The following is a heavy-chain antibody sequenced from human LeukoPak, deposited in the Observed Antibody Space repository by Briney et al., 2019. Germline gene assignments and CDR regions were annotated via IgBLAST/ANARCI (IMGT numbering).Heavy chain of an antibody. CDR2: IYYSGST. Sequence: SETLSLTCTVSGGSISGYYWSWIRQPPGKGLEWIGFIYYSGSTKYNPSLKSRVTISVDTSKNQFSLKLTSVTAADTAVYYCARDDLTLDIWGQGTMVTVSS. D-gene: IGHD3/OR15-3a*01. V-gene: IGHV4-59*12. CDR3: ARDDLTLDI. CDR1: GGSISGYY. J-gene: IGHJ3*02.